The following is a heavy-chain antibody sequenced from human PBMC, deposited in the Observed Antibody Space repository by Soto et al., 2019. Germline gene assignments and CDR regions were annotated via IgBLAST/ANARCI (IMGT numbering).Heavy chain of an antibody. CDR3: ARVVQYCSSTSCPGGFDP. D-gene: IGHD2-2*01. V-gene: IGHV5-10-1*01. Sequence: GESLKISCKGSGYSFTGYWISWVRQMHGKGLEWMGRIDPSDSYTNYSPSFQGHVTISADKSISTAYLQWSSLKASDTAMYYCARVVQYCSSTSCPGGFDPWGQGTLVTVSS. CDR2: IDPSDSYT. J-gene: IGHJ5*02. CDR1: GYSFTGYW.